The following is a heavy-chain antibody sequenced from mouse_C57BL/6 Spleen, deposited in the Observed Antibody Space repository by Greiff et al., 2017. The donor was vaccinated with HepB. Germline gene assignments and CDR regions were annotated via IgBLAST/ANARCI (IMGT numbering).Heavy chain of an antibody. D-gene: IGHD1-1*01. V-gene: IGHV14-2*01. CDR1: GFNIKDSY. CDR3: ARSQCITTVVATD. CDR2: IDPEDVET. J-gene: IGHJ4*01. Sequence: EVKLMESGAELVKPGASVKFSCTASGFNIKDSYMHWVKQRTEQGLEWIGRIDPEDVETKYAPKFQGKATITADTSSNTAYLLLSSLTSEDAAVYYCARSQCITTVVATDWGQGTSVTVSS.